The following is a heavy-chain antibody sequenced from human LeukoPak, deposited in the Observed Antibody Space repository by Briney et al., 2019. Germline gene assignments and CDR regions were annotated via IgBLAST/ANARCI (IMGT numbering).Heavy chain of an antibody. Sequence: SETLSLTCTVSGGSISSGGYYWSWIRQHPGKGLEWIGYIYYSGSTYYNPSLKSRVTISVDTTKNQFSLKLSSVTAADTAMYYCARNYDSLFDPWGQGTLVTVSS. D-gene: IGHD3-22*01. CDR1: GGSISSGGYY. J-gene: IGHJ5*02. CDR2: IYYSGST. V-gene: IGHV4-31*03. CDR3: ARNYDSLFDP.